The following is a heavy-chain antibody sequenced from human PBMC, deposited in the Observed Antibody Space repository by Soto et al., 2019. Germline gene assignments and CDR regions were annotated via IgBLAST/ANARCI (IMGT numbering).Heavy chain of an antibody. Sequence: ASVKVSCKVSGYTLTELSMHWVRQAPGKGLEWMGGFDPEDGETIYAQKFQGRVTMTEDTSTDTAYMELSSLRSEDTAVYYCATGGGAAVVNAFDIWGQGTMVTVSS. J-gene: IGHJ3*02. D-gene: IGHD6-13*01. CDR3: ATGGGAAVVNAFDI. CDR2: FDPEDGET. V-gene: IGHV1-24*01. CDR1: GYTLTELS.